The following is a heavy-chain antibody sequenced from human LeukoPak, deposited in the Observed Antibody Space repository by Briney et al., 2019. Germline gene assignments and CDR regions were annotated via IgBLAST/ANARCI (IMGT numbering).Heavy chain of an antibody. Sequence: PGGSLRLSSAASGFTFSNAWMSWVRQAPGKGLEWVGRIKSKTDGGTTDYGAPVKGIFTISRDDSKNTLYLQMNSLKTEDTAIYYCTASRGSGNFIYWGQGTLVTVSS. D-gene: IGHD3-10*01. CDR2: IKSKTDGGTT. V-gene: IGHV3-15*01. J-gene: IGHJ4*02. CDR3: TASRGSGNFIY. CDR1: GFTFSNAW.